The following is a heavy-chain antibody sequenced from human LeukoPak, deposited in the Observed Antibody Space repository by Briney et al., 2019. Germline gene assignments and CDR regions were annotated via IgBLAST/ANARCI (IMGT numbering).Heavy chain of an antibody. Sequence: PGGSLRLSCAASGFTFSSYGMHWVRQAPGKGLEWVAVISYDGSNKYYADSVKGRFTISRDNSKNTLYLQMNSLRAEDTAVYYCAKSTSSSWYGGFDYWGQGTLVTVSS. J-gene: IGHJ4*02. CDR2: ISYDGSNK. CDR3: AKSTSSSWYGGFDY. V-gene: IGHV3-30*18. CDR1: GFTFSSYG. D-gene: IGHD6-13*01.